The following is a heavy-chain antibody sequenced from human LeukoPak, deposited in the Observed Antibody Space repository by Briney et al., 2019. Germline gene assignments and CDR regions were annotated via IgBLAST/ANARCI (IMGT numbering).Heavy chain of an antibody. V-gene: IGHV4-59*13. Sequence: SETLSLTCTVSGASISDYYWNWIRQPPGKGLEWIGYIYYSGSANYNPSLKSRVTISVDTSKNQFSLKLSSVTAADTAVYYCARAKAAAGIDYFDYWGQGTLVTVSS. CDR3: ARAKAAAGIDYFDY. D-gene: IGHD6-13*01. CDR2: IYYSGSA. CDR1: GASISDYY. J-gene: IGHJ4*02.